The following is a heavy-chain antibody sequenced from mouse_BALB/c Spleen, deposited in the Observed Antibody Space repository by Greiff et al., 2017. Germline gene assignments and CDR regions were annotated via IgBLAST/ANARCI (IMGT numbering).Heavy chain of an antibody. Sequence: EVQLQQSGPELVKPGASVKLPCKASGYTFTDYNMDWVKQSPGKSLEWIGDINPNNGGTIYNQKFKGKATLTVDKSSSTAYMELRSLTSEDTAVYYCAGGDSFYAMDYWGQGTSVTVSS. D-gene: IGHD2-12*01. J-gene: IGHJ4*01. V-gene: IGHV1-18*01. CDR1: GYTFTDYN. CDR3: AGGDSFYAMDY. CDR2: INPNNGGT.